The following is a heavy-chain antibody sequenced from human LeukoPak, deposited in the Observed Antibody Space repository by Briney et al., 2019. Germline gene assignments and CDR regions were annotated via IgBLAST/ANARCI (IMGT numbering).Heavy chain of an antibody. CDR2: IRYDGTEQ. CDR1: GFTFSRYG. Sequence: GGSLRLSCAGSGFTFSRYGIHWVRQAPGKGLQWVAVIRYDGTEQSYADSVKGRFTIYRDNSKDAVYLQMNSLRAEDRATYYCARGVWLGQNLFIDYWGQGTPVTVSS. CDR3: ARGVWLGQNLFIDY. D-gene: IGHD3-10*01. V-gene: IGHV3-33*01. J-gene: IGHJ4*02.